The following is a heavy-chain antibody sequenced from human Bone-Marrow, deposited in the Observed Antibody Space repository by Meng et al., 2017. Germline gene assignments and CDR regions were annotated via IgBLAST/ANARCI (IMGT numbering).Heavy chain of an antibody. CDR1: GFTFSSYW. V-gene: IGHV3-7*01. Sequence: GESMKISCAASGFTFSSYWMSWVRQAPGKGLEWVANIKQDGSEKYYVDSVKGRFTITRDNAKNSLYLQMNSLRAEDASVYYCARDILLLWFGELSGNFDYWGQGNLVTVAS. CDR3: ARDILLLWFGELSGNFDY. D-gene: IGHD3-10*01. CDR2: IKQDGSEK. J-gene: IGHJ4*02.